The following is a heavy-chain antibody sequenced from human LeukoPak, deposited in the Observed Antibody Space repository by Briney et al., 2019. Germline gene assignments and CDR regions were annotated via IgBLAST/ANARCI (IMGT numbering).Heavy chain of an antibody. Sequence: SETLSLTRAVYGGSFSGYYWSWIRQPPGKGLEWIGEINHSGSTNYNPSLKSRVTISVDTSKNQFSLQLNSVTPEDTAVYYCARDGDDTNAFDIWGQGTKVTVSS. V-gene: IGHV4-34*01. CDR2: INHSGST. CDR3: ARDGDDTNAFDI. CDR1: GGSFSGYY. D-gene: IGHD3-10*01. J-gene: IGHJ3*02.